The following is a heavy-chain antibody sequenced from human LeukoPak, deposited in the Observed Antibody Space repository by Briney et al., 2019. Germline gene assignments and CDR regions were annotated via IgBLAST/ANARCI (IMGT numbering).Heavy chain of an antibody. Sequence: HPGGSLRLSCAASGFTFSSYAMSWVRQAPGKGLEWVSAISGSGGSTYYADSVKGRFTISRDNSKNTLYLEMNSLRADDTAVYYCAKAVAVALDYWGQGTLVTVSS. D-gene: IGHD6-19*01. CDR3: AKAVAVALDY. J-gene: IGHJ4*02. CDR2: ISGSGGST. V-gene: IGHV3-23*01. CDR1: GFTFSSYA.